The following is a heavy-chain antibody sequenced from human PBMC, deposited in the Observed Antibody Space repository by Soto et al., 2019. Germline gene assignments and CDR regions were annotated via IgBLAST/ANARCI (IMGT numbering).Heavy chain of an antibody. CDR2: IYYSGST. D-gene: IGHD2-15*01. Sequence: SETLSLTCTVSGGSISSSSYYWGWIRQPPGKGLEWIGSIYYSGSTYYNPSLKSRVTISVDTSKHQFSLKLSSVTAADTAVYYCARHIVVVVAATPAKNWFDPWGQGTLVTVSS. J-gene: IGHJ5*02. CDR1: GGSISSSSYY. V-gene: IGHV4-39*01. CDR3: ARHIVVVVAATPAKNWFDP.